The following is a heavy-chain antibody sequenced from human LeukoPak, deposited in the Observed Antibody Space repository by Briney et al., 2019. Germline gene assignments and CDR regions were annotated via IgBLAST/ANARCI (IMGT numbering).Heavy chain of an antibody. CDR1: GYTFTSYG. CDR2: ISAYNGNT. Sequence: GASVKVSCKASGYTFTSYGISWVRQAPGQGLEWMGWISAYNGNTNYAQKLQGRVTMTTDTSTSTAYMELRSLRSDDTAVYYCARDAERITMIVVVIGAFDIWGQGTMVTVSS. V-gene: IGHV1-18*01. D-gene: IGHD3-22*01. CDR3: ARDAERITMIVVVIGAFDI. J-gene: IGHJ3*02.